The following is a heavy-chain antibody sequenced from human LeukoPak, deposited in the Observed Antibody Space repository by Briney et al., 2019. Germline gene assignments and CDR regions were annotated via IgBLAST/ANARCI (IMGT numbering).Heavy chain of an antibody. V-gene: IGHV3-23*01. CDR1: GFTFSSYA. Sequence: PGGSLRLSCAASGFTFSSYAMSWVRPAPGKGLEWVSAISGSGGSTYYADSVKGRFTISRDNSKNTLYLQMNSLRAEDTAVYYCAKRTEYQLLSGDYFDYWGQGTLVTVSS. J-gene: IGHJ4*02. D-gene: IGHD2-2*01. CDR2: ISGSGGST. CDR3: AKRTEYQLLSGDYFDY.